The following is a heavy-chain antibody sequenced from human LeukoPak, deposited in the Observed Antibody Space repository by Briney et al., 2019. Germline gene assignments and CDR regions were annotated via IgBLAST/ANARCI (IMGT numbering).Heavy chain of an antibody. V-gene: IGHV3-30*02. CDR2: IRYDGSNK. CDR3: ARDDASDIVVVVAAAGMDV. Sequence: PGGSLRLSCAASGFTFSSYGMHWVRQAPGKGLEWVAFIRYDGSNKYYADSVKGRFTISRDNSKNSLYLQMNSLRAEDTAVYYCARDDASDIVVVVAAAGMDVWGQGTTVTVSS. J-gene: IGHJ6*02. D-gene: IGHD2-15*01. CDR1: GFTFSSYG.